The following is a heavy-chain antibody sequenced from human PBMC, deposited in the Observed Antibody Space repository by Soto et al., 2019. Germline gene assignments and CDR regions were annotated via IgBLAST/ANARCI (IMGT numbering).Heavy chain of an antibody. CDR2: ISYDGSNK. V-gene: IGHV3-30*18. CDR3: AKDGHRQWLGWYFQH. CDR1: GFTFSSYG. J-gene: IGHJ1*01. D-gene: IGHD6-19*01. Sequence: QVQLVESGGGVVQPGRSLRLSCAASGFTFSSYGMHWVRQAPGKGLEWVAVISYDGSNKYYADSVKGRFTISRDNSKNTLYLQMNSLRAEDTAVYYCAKDGHRQWLGWYFQHWGQGTLVTVSS.